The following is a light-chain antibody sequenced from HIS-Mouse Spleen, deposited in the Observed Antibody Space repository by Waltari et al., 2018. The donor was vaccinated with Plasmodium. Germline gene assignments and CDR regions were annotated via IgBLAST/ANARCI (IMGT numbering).Light chain of an antibody. Sequence: SYELTQPLSVSVALGQTARLTCRGTHIGSKNVPWYQQKPGQAPVLVIYSDSNRPSGIPERFSGSNSGNTATLTISRAQAGDEADYYCQVWDSSTVFGGGTKLTVL. CDR3: QVWDSSTV. CDR1: HIGSKN. V-gene: IGLV3-9*01. CDR2: SDS. J-gene: IGLJ3*02.